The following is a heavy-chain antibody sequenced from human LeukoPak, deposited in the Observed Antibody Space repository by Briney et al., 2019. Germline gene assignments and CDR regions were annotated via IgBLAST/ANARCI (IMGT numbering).Heavy chain of an antibody. CDR1: GFTFSSYA. CDR3: AKHYGSSSWYLYFDY. D-gene: IGHD6-13*01. J-gene: IGHJ4*02. V-gene: IGHV3-23*01. CDR2: ISGSGGST. Sequence: GGSLRLSCAASGFTFSSYAMSWVRQAPGKGLEWVSAISGSGGSTYYADSVKGRFTISRDNSKNTLYLQMNSLRAEDTAVYYCAKHYGSSSWYLYFDYWGQGTLVTVSS.